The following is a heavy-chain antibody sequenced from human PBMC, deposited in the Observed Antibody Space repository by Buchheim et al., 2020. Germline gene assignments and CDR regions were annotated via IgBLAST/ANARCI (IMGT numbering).Heavy chain of an antibody. D-gene: IGHD2-2*01. Sequence: EVQLVESGGGLVQPGGSLRLSCAASGFTFSNYWMHWVRQAPGKGLVWVSRINSDGSATSYADSVKGRFTISRDNTKNTLYLQMNSLRAEDTAVYYCARDPCSSSSCHRYYYYMDVWGTGTT. CDR3: ARDPCSSSSCHRYYYYMDV. CDR1: GFTFSNYW. V-gene: IGHV3-74*01. CDR2: INSDGSAT. J-gene: IGHJ6*03.